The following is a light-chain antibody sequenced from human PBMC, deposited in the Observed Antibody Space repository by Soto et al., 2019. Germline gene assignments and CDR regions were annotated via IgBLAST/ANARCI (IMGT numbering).Light chain of an antibody. Sequence: EIVLTQSPGTLSVSPGEGATLSCSVSQTTSNIYLAWYQQRPGQAPRLLIYGASSRATGTPDRFSGGGSGTDFTLTISSLEPLNFAVNFCQHYDGRTFGQGTKVEI. CDR1: QTTSNIY. CDR2: GAS. J-gene: IGKJ1*01. V-gene: IGKV3-20*01. CDR3: QHYDGRT.